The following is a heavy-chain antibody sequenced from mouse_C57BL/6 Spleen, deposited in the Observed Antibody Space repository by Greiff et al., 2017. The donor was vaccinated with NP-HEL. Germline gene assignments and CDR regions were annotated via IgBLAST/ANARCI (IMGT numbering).Heavy chain of an antibody. V-gene: IGHV1-55*01. J-gene: IGHJ4*01. CDR3: ARWDYYYYAMDY. CDR1: GYTFTSYW. CDR2: IYPGSGST. Sequence: QVQLQQPGAELVQPGASVKMSCKASGYTFTSYWITWVKQRPGQGLEWIGDIYPGSGSTNNNEKFKSKATLTVDTSSSTAYMQLSSQTSEDSAVYYCARWDYYYYAMDYWGQGTSVTVSS. D-gene: IGHD1-1*01.